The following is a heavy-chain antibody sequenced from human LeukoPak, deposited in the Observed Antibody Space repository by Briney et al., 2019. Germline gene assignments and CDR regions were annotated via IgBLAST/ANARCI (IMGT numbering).Heavy chain of an antibody. D-gene: IGHD6-19*01. CDR2: INPNSGGT. CDR3: ARGDRIAVAGTPLPFDY. J-gene: IGHJ4*02. CDR1: GYTFTGYY. Sequence: ASVKVSCKASGYTFTGYYVHWVRQAPGQGLEWMGWINPNSGGTNYAQKFQGWVTMTRDTSISTAYMELSRLRSDDTAVYYCARGDRIAVAGTPLPFDYWGQGTLVTVSS. V-gene: IGHV1-2*04.